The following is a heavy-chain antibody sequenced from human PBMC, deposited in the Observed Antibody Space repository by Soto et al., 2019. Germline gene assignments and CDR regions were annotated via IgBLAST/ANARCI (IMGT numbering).Heavy chain of an antibody. V-gene: IGHV1-46*01. D-gene: IGHD1-7*01. J-gene: IGHJ6*02. CDR1: GYTFTSYY. Sequence: GASVKVSFKASGYTFTSYYMHWVRQAPGQGLEWMGIINPSGGSTSYAQKFQGRVTMTRDTSTSTVYMELSSLRSEDTAVYYCARDQSITGTIFSYYYYGMDVWGQGTTVTVSS. CDR3: ARDQSITGTIFSYYYYGMDV. CDR2: INPSGGST.